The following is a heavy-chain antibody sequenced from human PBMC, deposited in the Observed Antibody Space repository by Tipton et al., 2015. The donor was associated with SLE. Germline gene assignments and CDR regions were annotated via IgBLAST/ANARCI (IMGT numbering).Heavy chain of an antibody. CDR1: GGSISSHY. V-gene: IGHV4-59*11. J-gene: IGHJ6*03. CDR3: ATTRDYGDYGHYYMDV. CDR2: IYDSGST. Sequence: TLSLTCTVSGGSISSHYWSWIRQPPGKGLEWIGYIYDSGSTNYNPPPKSRVTISVDRSKNQLSLNLSSVTAADTAVYYCATTRDYGDYGHYYMDVWGKGTTVTVSS. D-gene: IGHD4-17*01.